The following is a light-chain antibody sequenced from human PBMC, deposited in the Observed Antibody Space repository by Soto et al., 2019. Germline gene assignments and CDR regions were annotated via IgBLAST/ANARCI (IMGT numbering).Light chain of an antibody. V-gene: IGLV1-44*01. Sequence: QSVLTQPPSASGTPGQRVTISCSGSSSNIRSNTVNWYQQLPGTAPKLLIYNSNLRPSGVPDRFSGSKSGTSASLAISGLQSEDEAEYYCAAWDDSLNGVVFGGGTKLPS. CDR1: SSNIRSNT. CDR2: NSN. CDR3: AAWDDSLNGVV. J-gene: IGLJ2*01.